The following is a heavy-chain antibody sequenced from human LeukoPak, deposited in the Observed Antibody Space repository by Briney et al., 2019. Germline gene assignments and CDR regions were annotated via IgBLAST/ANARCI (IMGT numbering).Heavy chain of an antibody. D-gene: IGHD2-2*01. CDR2: ISWDGGST. CDR1: GFTFDDYA. V-gene: IGHV3-43D*03. J-gene: IGHJ6*03. Sequence: GGSLRLSCAASGFTFDDYAMHWLRQAPGKGLEWVSLISWDGGSTYYADSVKGRFTISRDNSKNSLYLQMNSLRAEYTALYYSARGPAANANYIDVWGKGTTVTVSS. CDR3: ARGPAANANYIDV.